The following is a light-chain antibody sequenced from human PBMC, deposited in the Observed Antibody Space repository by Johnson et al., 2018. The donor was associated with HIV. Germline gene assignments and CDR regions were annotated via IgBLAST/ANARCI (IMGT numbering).Light chain of an antibody. CDR3: GTWDSSLSAYV. CDR2: ENN. Sequence: QSVLTQPPSVSAAPGQKVTIYCSGSRSNTVRNYASWYQQLPGTAPKLLIYENNKRPSGIPDRFSGSKSGTSVTLGITGLQTGDEADYYCGTWDSSLSAYVFGTGTRVTVL. J-gene: IGLJ1*01. V-gene: IGLV1-51*02. CDR1: RSNTVRNY.